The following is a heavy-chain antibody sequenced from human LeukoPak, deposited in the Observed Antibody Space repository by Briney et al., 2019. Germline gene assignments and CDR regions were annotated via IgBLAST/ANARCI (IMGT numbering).Heavy chain of an antibody. D-gene: IGHD1-26*01. J-gene: IGHJ4*02. CDR2: INEDGSKK. CDR1: GFAFSDYW. V-gene: IGHV3-7*01. CDR3: ARDREVSLVY. Sequence: GGSLRLSCAASGFAFSDYWMSWVRQAPGKGLEWVANINEDGSKKHYLDSVEGRFIISRDNAKNSLYLQMNSLRAEDTAVYYCARDREVSLVYWGQGTLVTVSS.